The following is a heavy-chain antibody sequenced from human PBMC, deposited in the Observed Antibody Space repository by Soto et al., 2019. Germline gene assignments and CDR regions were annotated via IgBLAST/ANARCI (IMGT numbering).Heavy chain of an antibody. CDR3: AKEAEITFGGVIAYYFDY. J-gene: IGHJ4*02. CDR2: ISYDGSNK. Sequence: GGSLRLSCAASGFTFSRYGMHWVRQAPGKGLEWVAVISYDGSNKYYADSVKGRFTISRDNSKNTLYLQMNSLRAEDTAVYYCAKEAEITFGGVIAYYFDYWGQGTLVTVSS. CDR1: GFTFSRYG. V-gene: IGHV3-30*18. D-gene: IGHD3-16*02.